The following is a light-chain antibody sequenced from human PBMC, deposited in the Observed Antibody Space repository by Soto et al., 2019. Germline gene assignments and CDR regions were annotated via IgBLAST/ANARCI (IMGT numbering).Light chain of an antibody. CDR2: GTS. Sequence: EIVLTQSPGTLSVSPGERATLSCSASKTISSNNLAWYQQKPGQAPSLLIYGTSSRATGIPDRFSGSGSGTDFTLTIRRLGPADSAIYYCQQYGSWTFGQGTKVEI. CDR1: KTISSNN. J-gene: IGKJ1*01. CDR3: QQYGSWT. V-gene: IGKV3-20*01.